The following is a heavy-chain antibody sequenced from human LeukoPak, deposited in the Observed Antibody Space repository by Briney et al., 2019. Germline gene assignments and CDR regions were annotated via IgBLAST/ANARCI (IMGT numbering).Heavy chain of an antibody. CDR1: GGSFTDYF. D-gene: IGHD3-16*01. CDR3: ERELSQVFYDYVWGSMNYYYYMDV. V-gene: IGHV4-34*01. J-gene: IGHJ6*03. Sequence: SETLSLTCTVFGGSFTDYFWTWIRHSPGKGLEWIGEINDYTGDSKYNPSLNSRVSISLEKSKNQLSLKLSSVTAADTAVYYCERELSQVFYDYVWGSMNYYYYMDVWGKGTTVTVSS. CDR2: INDYTGDS.